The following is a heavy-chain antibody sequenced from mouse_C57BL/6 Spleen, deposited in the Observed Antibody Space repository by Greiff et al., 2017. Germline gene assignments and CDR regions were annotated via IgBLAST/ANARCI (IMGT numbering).Heavy chain of an antibody. CDR1: GYTFTSYW. Sequence: VQLQESGAELVKPGASVKLSCKASGYTFTSYWMHWVKQRPGQGLEWIGMIHPNSGSTNYNEKFKSKATLTVDKSSSTAYMQLSSLTSEDSAVYYCSYGAWFAYWGQGTLVTVSA. CDR3: SYGAWFAY. CDR2: IHPNSGST. D-gene: IGHD1-1*02. J-gene: IGHJ3*01. V-gene: IGHV1-64*01.